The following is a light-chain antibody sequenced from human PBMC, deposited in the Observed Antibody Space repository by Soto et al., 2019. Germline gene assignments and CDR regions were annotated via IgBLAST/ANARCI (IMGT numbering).Light chain of an antibody. Sequence: QAVVTQTPSASGTPGQSVTFSCSGSSSNIGGHTVNWYLQLPGTAPKLLIYSDDQRPSGVPDRFSGSKSGTSASLAISGLQSEDEADYYCAAWDDSLNGYVFGTGTKLTVL. J-gene: IGLJ1*01. V-gene: IGLV1-44*01. CDR1: SSNIGGHT. CDR2: SDD. CDR3: AAWDDSLNGYV.